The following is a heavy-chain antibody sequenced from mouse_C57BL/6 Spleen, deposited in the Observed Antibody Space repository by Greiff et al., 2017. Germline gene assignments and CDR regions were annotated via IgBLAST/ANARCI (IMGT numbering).Heavy chain of an antibody. CDR3: ANYYGSSLDY. CDR1: GFNIKNTY. J-gene: IGHJ2*01. V-gene: IGHV14-3*01. CDR2: IDPANGNT. D-gene: IGHD1-1*01. Sequence: VQLQQSVAELVRPGASVKLSCTASGFNIKNTYMLWVKQRPEQGLEWIGMIDPANGNTKYAPKFQGKATITADTSSNTAYLQLSSLTSEDTAIYYCANYYGSSLDYWGQGTTLTVSS.